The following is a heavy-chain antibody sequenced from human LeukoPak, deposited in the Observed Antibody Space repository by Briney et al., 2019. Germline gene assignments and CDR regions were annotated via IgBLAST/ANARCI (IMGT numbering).Heavy chain of an antibody. Sequence: GASVEVSCKASGYTFTSYDINWVRQATGQGLEWMGWMNPNSGNTGYAQKFQGRVTMTRNTSISTAYMELSSLRSEDTAVYYCARAPYDTRGENWFDPWGQGTLVTVSS. CDR1: GYTFTSYD. V-gene: IGHV1-8*01. CDR2: MNPNSGNT. J-gene: IGHJ5*02. CDR3: ARAPYDTRGENWFDP. D-gene: IGHD3-9*01.